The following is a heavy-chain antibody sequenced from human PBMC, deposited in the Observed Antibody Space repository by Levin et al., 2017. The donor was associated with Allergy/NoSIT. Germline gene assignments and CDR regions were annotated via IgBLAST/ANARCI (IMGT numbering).Heavy chain of an antibody. CDR3: ARVANWRYDILTRALTRDAFDI. CDR1: GGSFSGYY. D-gene: IGHD3-9*01. V-gene: IGHV4-34*01. J-gene: IGHJ3*02. CDR2: INHSGST. Sequence: SETLSLTCAVYGGSFSGYYWSWIRQPPGKGLEWIGEINHSGSTNYNPSLKSRVTISVDTSKNQFSLKLSSVTAADTAVYYCARVANWRYDILTRALTRDAFDIWGQGTMVTVSS.